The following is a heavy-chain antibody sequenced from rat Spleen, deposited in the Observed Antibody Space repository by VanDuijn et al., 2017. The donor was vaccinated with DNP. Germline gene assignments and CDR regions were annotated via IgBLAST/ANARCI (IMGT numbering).Heavy chain of an antibody. V-gene: IGHV5-25*01. CDR1: GFTFSDHY. CDR2: ISTGGGNT. J-gene: IGHJ2*01. CDR3: TIYYYDGYY. D-gene: IGHD1-12*03. Sequence: EVQLVESGGGLAQPGRSLKLSCAASGFTFSDHYMAWVRQAPTKGLEWVASISTGGGNTYYRDSVKGRFTISRDNAKSTLYLQMNSLKSEDTATYYCTIYYYDGYYWGQGVMVTVSS.